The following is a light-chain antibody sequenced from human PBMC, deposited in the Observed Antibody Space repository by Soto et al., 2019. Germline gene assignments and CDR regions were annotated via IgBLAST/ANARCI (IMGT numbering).Light chain of an antibody. Sequence: DIQMTQSPSSLSASVGDRVTITCRASQSISSYVNWYQQTPGNAPKLLIYAPSTLQSGVPSRFSGTGSGTDFTLTISSLQPEDFATYYCQQSYSAPPTFGGGTKVDIK. CDR2: APS. CDR3: QQSYSAPPT. CDR1: QSISSY. V-gene: IGKV1-39*01. J-gene: IGKJ4*01.